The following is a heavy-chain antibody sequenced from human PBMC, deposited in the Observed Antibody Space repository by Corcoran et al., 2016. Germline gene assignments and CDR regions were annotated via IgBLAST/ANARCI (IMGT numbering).Heavy chain of an antibody. CDR3: VRERGKEVATMGSYYYYGMDV. V-gene: IGHV1-46*01. D-gene: IGHD5-12*01. J-gene: IGHJ6*02. Sequence: QVQLVQSGAEVKKPGASVKVSCKASGYTFTSYYMHWVRQAPGQGLEWMGIINPSGGSTSYAQKFQGRVTMTRDTSTSTVYMELSSLRCEDTAVYYGVRERGKEVATMGSYYYYGMDVWGQGTTVSVSS. CDR2: INPSGGST. CDR1: GYTFTSYY.